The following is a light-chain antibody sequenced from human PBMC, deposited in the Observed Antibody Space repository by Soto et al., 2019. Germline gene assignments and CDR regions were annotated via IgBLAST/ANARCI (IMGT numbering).Light chain of an antibody. J-gene: IGKJ4*01. V-gene: IGKV1-5*03. CDR1: QSISSW. Sequence: DIQMTQSPSTLSASVGDRVTITCRASQSISSWLAWYQQKPGKAPKLLIYKASSLESGVPSRFSGSGSGTEFTLTISSLQPDDFATYYCQQLRMYPSTFGGGTKVEIK. CDR3: QQLRMYPST. CDR2: KAS.